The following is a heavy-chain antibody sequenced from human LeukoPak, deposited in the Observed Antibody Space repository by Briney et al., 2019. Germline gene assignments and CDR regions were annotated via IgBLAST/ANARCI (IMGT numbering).Heavy chain of an antibody. CDR2: ISWDGGDT. J-gene: IGHJ6*03. V-gene: IGHV3-43*01. CDR1: GFTFDDYT. D-gene: IGHD2-8*01. Sequence: GGSLRLSCAASGFTFDDYTMHWVRQAPGKGLEWVSLISWDGGDTYYADSVKGRFTISRDNAKNSLYLQMNSLRAEDTAVYYCAKDRCSNGVGCYYYYMDVWGKGTTVTISS. CDR3: AKDRCSNGVGCYYYYMDV.